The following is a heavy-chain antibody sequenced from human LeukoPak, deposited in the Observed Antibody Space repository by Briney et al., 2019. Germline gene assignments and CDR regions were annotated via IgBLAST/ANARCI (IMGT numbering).Heavy chain of an antibody. Sequence: GASVKVSCKASGYIFTSHFMHWVRQAPGQGLEWMGIINPESGNTAYAQKFQGRITMTGDTSTSTVYMELSSLRSEDTAMYYCAKDGNWNNVPGDYYYMDVWGKGTTVAVSS. CDR1: GYIFTSHF. CDR2: INPESGNT. J-gene: IGHJ6*03. D-gene: IGHD1/OR15-1a*01. V-gene: IGHV1-46*01. CDR3: AKDGNWNNVPGDYYYMDV.